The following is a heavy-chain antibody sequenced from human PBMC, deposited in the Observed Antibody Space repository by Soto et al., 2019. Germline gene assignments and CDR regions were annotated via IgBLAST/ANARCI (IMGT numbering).Heavy chain of an antibody. V-gene: IGHV4-59*08. J-gene: IGHJ3*02. Sequence: SETLSLTCTVSGGSISSYYWSWIRQPPGKGLEWIGYFSDSGNTNYNPSLKTRVTISVDTSKNQFSLKLTSVTAADMAMYYCAKYDFLAGTNDAFDIRGQGTMVTVSS. CDR1: GGSISSYY. CDR2: FSDSGNT. CDR3: AKYDFLAGTNDAFDI. D-gene: IGHD6-19*01.